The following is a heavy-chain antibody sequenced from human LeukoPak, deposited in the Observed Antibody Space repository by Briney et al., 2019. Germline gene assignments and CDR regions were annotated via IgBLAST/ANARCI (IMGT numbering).Heavy chain of an antibody. CDR3: ATLYYDFWSGYYFPFDY. D-gene: IGHD3-3*01. V-gene: IGHV3-23*01. Sequence: GGSLRLSCAASGFTFSTYAMNWVRQAPGKGLEWGSAISGSGGSTYYADSVKGRFSISRDNSKNTLYLQMNSLRAEDTAVYYCATLYYDFWSGYYFPFDYWGRGTLVTVSS. CDR2: ISGSGGST. CDR1: GFTFSTYA. J-gene: IGHJ4*02.